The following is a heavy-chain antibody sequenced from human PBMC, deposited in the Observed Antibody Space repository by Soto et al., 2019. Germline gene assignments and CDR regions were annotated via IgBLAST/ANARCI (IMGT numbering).Heavy chain of an antibody. J-gene: IGHJ6*02. CDR3: ARFPLSTVLTPPRRCCYHGMDI. Sequence: SETLSLTCTVSGGSINSGDYHWSWIRQSPGKGLEWIGAIYYSGSTYYNPSLKGRVSMSLDRGNNQFSLNLSSLTAAVTSVYSCARFPLSTVLTPPRRCCYHGMDIWGQGTTVTAP. CDR1: GGSINSGDYH. V-gene: IGHV4-30-4*01. CDR2: IYYSGST. D-gene: IGHD4-4*01.